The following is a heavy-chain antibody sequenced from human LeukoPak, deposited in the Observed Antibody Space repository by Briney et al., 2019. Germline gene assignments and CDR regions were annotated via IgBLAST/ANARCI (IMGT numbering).Heavy chain of an antibody. CDR3: ARKVAVAMDLDY. Sequence: PGGSLRLSCAASGFTFSSYSMNWVRQVPGKGLEWVSSITGAGSSTKYADSVNGRFTISRDNSKNTLSLQMTGLRAEDTAVYYCARKVAVAMDLDYWGQGTLVTVSS. CDR1: GFTFSSYS. CDR2: ITGAGSST. J-gene: IGHJ4*02. V-gene: IGHV3-23*01. D-gene: IGHD5-18*01.